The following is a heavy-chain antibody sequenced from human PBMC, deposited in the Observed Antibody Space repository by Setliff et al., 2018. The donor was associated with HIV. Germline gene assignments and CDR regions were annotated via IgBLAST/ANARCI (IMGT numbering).Heavy chain of an antibody. CDR1: GGSIDSYF. CDR2: IHTTGST. V-gene: IGHV4-4*08. D-gene: IGHD1-1*01. CDR3: AKEGSWNDDSGAFNI. J-gene: IGHJ3*02. Sequence: SETLSLTCSISGGSIDSYFWSWIRLPAGKGLEWIGQIHTTGSTNYNPSLKSRVTISVDTSKNQFSLKLSSVTAADTAVYYCAKEGSWNDDSGAFNIWGQGTMVTVSS.